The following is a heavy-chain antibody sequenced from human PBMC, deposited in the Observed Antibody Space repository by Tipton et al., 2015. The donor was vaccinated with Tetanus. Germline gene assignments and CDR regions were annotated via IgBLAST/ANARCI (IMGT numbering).Heavy chain of an antibody. J-gene: IGHJ2*01. CDR1: GLTFSSHG. D-gene: IGHD7-27*01. CDR2: ISYDGINK. V-gene: IGHV3-30*18. Sequence: SLRLSCVVSGLTFSSHGIHWVRQAPGKGLDWVAVISYDGINKNYADSVKGRFTISRDTSKNTLYLQMNTLRVDDTAVYYCAKDLGWGSRNWYFDVWGRGTLVTVSS. CDR3: AKDLGWGSRNWYFDV.